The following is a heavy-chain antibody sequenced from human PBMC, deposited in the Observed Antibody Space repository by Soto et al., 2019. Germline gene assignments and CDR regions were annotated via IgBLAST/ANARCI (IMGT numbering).Heavy chain of an antibody. Sequence: HPGGSLRLSCAASGFTFSSYAMSWVRQAPGKGLEWVSAISGSGGSTYYADSVKGRFTISRDNSKNTLYLQMNSLRAEDTAVYYCAKVDRWELLLWYFDYWGQGTLVTVSS. CDR3: AKVDRWELLLWYFDY. CDR2: ISGSGGST. V-gene: IGHV3-23*01. CDR1: GFTFSSYA. D-gene: IGHD1-26*01. J-gene: IGHJ4*02.